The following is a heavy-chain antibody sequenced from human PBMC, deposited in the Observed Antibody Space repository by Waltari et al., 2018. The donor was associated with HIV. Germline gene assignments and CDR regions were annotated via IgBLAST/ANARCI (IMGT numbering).Heavy chain of an antibody. CDR1: GGSISSYY. J-gene: IGHJ4*02. D-gene: IGHD2-2*01. Sequence: QVQLQESGPGLVKPSETLSLTCTVSGGSISSYYWSWIRQPAGKGLEWIGRIYTSGSTNYNPSLKSRVTMSVDTSKNQFSLKLSSVTAADTAVYYCARGANIVVVPAAINYFDYWGQGTLDTVSS. CDR3: ARGANIVVVPAAINYFDY. CDR2: IYTSGST. V-gene: IGHV4-4*07.